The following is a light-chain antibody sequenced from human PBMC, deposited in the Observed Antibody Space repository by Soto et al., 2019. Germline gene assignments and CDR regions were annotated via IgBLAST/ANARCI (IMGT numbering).Light chain of an antibody. J-gene: IGKJ3*01. V-gene: IGKV3-20*01. CDR1: QNINSRY. Sequence: EIVLTQSPGTLSLSPGERATLSCRASQNINSRYLAWYQQQPGQATSLLIYGASSTATGIPARFSGSGSGTDVTLTISRLVAEDFAVYYCHQFGSTPVFTFGPGTKVDIK. CDR3: HQFGSTPVFT. CDR2: GAS.